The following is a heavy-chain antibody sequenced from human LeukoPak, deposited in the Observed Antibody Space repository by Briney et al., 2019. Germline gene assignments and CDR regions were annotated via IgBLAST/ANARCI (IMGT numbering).Heavy chain of an antibody. CDR2: IYYSGST. J-gene: IGHJ5*02. V-gene: IGHV4-59*08. CDR3: ARYCSSTSCYRWFDP. CDR1: GGSISSYY. D-gene: IGHD2-2*01. Sequence: SETLSLTCTVSGGSISSYYWSWIRQPPGKGLEWIGDIYYSGSTNYNPSLKSRVTISVDTSKNQFSLKLSSVTAADAAVYYCARYCSSTSCYRWFDPWGQGTLVTVSS.